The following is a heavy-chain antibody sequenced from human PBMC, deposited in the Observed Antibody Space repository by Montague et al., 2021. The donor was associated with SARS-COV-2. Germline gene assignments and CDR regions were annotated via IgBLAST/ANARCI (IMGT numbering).Heavy chain of an antibody. CDR3: ARQSQAEFVLVVYTMGCWFDP. Sequence: SETLSLTCTVSGGSISSSCCFWGWHRPAPGLGLVWIGSNSCSGSTYSSPSRQGRVTISAYTTKIPFYLTLSTVTAADTAVYYCARQSQAEFVLVVYTMGCWFDPWGQGTLVTVSS. J-gene: IGHJ5*02. CDR2: NSCSGST. V-gene: IGHV4-39*01. D-gene: IGHD2-8*01. CDR1: GGSISSSCCF.